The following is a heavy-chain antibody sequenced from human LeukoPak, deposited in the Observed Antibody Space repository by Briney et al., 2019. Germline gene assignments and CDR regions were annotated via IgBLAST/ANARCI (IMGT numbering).Heavy chain of an antibody. V-gene: IGHV4-61*02. Sequence: PSQTLSLTCTVSGGSISSGSYYWSWIRQPAGKGLEWIGRIYTSGSTKYNPTLKSRVTISVDTSKNQFSLKLSSVTAADTAVYYCAGDYYDSSGYYYSYAFDIWGQGTMVTVSS. J-gene: IGHJ3*02. CDR3: AGDYYDSSGYYYSYAFDI. D-gene: IGHD3-22*01. CDR1: GGSISSGSYY. CDR2: IYTSGST.